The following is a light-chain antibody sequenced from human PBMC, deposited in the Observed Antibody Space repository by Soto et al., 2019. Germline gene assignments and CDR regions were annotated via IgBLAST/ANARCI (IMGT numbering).Light chain of an antibody. J-gene: IGLJ1*01. V-gene: IGLV3-21*04. CDR1: NIGSKS. CDR2: YDS. Sequence: SYELTQPPSVSVAPGKTARIPCGGNNIGSKSVHWYQQKPGQAPVLVIYYDSDRPSGIPERLSGSNSGNTATLTISRVEAGDEADYYWQVWDSSSDPYVFGTVTKLTVL. CDR3: QVWDSSSDPYV.